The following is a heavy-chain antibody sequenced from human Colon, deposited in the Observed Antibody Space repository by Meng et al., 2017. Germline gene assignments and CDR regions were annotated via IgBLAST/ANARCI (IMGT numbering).Heavy chain of an antibody. V-gene: IGHV3-21*01. D-gene: IGHD6-13*01. CDR3: AASDSSSWYYFDY. J-gene: IGHJ4*02. CDR1: GFTFSSYS. CDR2: ISSSSSYI. Sequence: GESLKISCAASGFTFSSYSMNWVRQAPGKGLEWVSSISSSSSYIYYADSVKGRFTISRDNAKNSLHLQKNSLRAEDTAVYYCAASDSSSWYYFDYWGQGTLVTVSS.